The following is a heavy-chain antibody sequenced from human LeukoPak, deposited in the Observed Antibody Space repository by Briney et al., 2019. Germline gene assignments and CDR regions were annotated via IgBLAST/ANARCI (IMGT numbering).Heavy chain of an antibody. V-gene: IGHV3-43D*03. CDR1: GFSFDDYV. CDR2: ISWDGGST. Sequence: QPGGSLRLSCAASGFSFDDYVMHWVRQAPGKGLEWVSLISWDGGSTYYADSVKGRFTISRDSSKNSLYLQMNSLRAEDTALYYCAKDIRGSTSWYGLDYWGQGTLVTVSS. J-gene: IGHJ4*02. CDR3: AKDIRGSTSWYGLDY. D-gene: IGHD6-13*01.